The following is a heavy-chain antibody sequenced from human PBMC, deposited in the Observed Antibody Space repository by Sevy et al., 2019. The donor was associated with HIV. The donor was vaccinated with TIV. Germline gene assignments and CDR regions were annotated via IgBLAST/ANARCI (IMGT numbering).Heavy chain of an antibody. V-gene: IGHV3-30*02. CDR2: VRNDGSNK. J-gene: IGHJ6*02. Sequence: GGSLRLSCAASGFSLTTSDMHWVRQAPGKGLEWVAYVRNDGSNKYYGDSVRDRFTISRDSPKNTFYLQMNSLRDEDTAIYYCARGRKTTEEWLEELDYYYGLDVWGQGTTVTVSS. CDR1: GFSLTTSD. CDR3: ARGRKTTEEWLEELDYYYGLDV. D-gene: IGHD2-8*01.